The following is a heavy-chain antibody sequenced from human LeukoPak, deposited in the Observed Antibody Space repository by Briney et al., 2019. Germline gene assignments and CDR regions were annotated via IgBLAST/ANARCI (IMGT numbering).Heavy chain of an antibody. CDR2: IRYDGSNK. CDR1: GFTFSSYG. D-gene: IGHD2-15*01. J-gene: IGHJ4*02. Sequence: GGSLRLSCAASGFTFSSYGMHWVRQAPGKGLEWVAFIRYDGSNKYYADSVKGRFTISRDKSKNTLYLQMNSLRAEDTAVYYCAKDNIVVVVAAALDYWGQGTLVTVSS. CDR3: AKDNIVVVVAAALDY. V-gene: IGHV3-30*02.